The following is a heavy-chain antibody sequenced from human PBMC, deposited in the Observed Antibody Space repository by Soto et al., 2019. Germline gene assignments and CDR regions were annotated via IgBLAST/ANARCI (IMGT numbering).Heavy chain of an antibody. CDR2: IYYSRST. D-gene: IGHD1-1*01. Sequence: SETLSLTCTVSGDSISSSSYYWGWIRQPPGKGLEWIGTIYYSRSTYYIPSLKSRVTFSVDTSKNQFSLRLTSVTAADTAVYYCARRVQLERRGDAFDIWGQGTMVTVSS. J-gene: IGHJ3*02. CDR3: ARRVQLERRGDAFDI. CDR1: GDSISSSSYY. V-gene: IGHV4-39*01.